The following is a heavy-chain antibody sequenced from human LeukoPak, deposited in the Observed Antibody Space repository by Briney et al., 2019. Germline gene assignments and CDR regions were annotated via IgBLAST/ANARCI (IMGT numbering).Heavy chain of an antibody. V-gene: IGHV4-59*08. Sequence: SETLSLTFTVSGGSISSYCWSWMRQPPGKGLEWIGYIYYSGSTNYNPSLKSRVTISVDTSKNQFSLKLSSVTAADTAVYYCARSPGIAAAFDYWGQGNLVAVSS. CDR3: ARSPGIAAAFDY. D-gene: IGHD6-13*01. CDR1: GGSISSYC. J-gene: IGHJ4*02. CDR2: IYYSGST.